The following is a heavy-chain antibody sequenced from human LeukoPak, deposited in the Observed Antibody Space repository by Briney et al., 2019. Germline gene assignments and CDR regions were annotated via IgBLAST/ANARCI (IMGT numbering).Heavy chain of an antibody. CDR1: GYSISRGYY. CDR2: IYHSGST. D-gene: IGHD3-22*01. Sequence: SETLSLTCAVSGYSISRGYYWGWIRPPPGKGREGIGSIYHSGSTCYNPSLKTRVTISVDTSKNQFSLKLSSVTAADTAVYYCARVDYYDSSGYPGNWYFDLWGRGTLVAVSS. V-gene: IGHV4-38-2*01. J-gene: IGHJ2*01. CDR3: ARVDYYDSSGYPGNWYFDL.